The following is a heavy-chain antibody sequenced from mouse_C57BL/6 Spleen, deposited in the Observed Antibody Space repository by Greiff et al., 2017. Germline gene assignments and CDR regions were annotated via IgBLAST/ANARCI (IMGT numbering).Heavy chain of an antibody. CDR3: ARDVLLYYAMDY. V-gene: IGHV5-4*01. Sequence: EVQGVESGGGLVKPGGSLKLSCAASGFTFSSYAMSWVRQTPEKRLEWVATISDGGSYTYYPDNVKGRFTISRDNAKNNLYLQMSHLKSEDTAMYYCARDVLLYYAMDYWGQGTSVTVSS. D-gene: IGHD1-1*01. CDR1: GFTFSSYA. J-gene: IGHJ4*01. CDR2: ISDGGSYT.